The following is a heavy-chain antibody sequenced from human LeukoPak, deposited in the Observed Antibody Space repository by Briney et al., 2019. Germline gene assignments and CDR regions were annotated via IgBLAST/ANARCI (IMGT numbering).Heavy chain of an antibody. D-gene: IGHD2-2*01. Sequence: GGSLRLSCAASGFTFSSYGMHWVRQAPGKGLEWVSSISSSSSYIYYADSVKGRFTISRDNAKNSLYLQMNSLRAEDTAVYYCARELEYCSSTSCSNWGQGTLVTVSS. CDR1: GFTFSSYG. CDR3: ARELEYCSSTSCSN. V-gene: IGHV3-21*01. J-gene: IGHJ4*02. CDR2: ISSSSSYI.